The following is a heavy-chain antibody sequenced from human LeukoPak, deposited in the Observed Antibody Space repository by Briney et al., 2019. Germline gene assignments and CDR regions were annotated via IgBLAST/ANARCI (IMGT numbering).Heavy chain of an antibody. V-gene: IGHV3-23*01. CDR3: NYYGSGSYYIPFDY. Sequence: QTWGSLRLSCAASGFTFSSYAMSWVRQAPGKGLEWVSAISGSGGSTYYADSVKGRFTISRDNSKNTLYLQMNSLRAEDTAVYYCNYYGSGSYYIPFDYWGQGTLVTVSS. CDR1: GFTFSSYA. CDR2: ISGSGGST. J-gene: IGHJ4*02. D-gene: IGHD3-10*01.